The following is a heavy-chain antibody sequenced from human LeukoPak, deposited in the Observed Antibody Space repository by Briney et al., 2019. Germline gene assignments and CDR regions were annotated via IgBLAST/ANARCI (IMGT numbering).Heavy chain of an antibody. J-gene: IGHJ3*02. CDR3: ARHDYGGNEAFDI. CDR2: IYYSGST. CDR1: GGSISSYY. D-gene: IGHD4-23*01. Sequence: SETLSLTCTVSGGSISSYYWSWIRQPPGKGPEWIGYIYYSGSTNYNPSLKSRVTISVDTSKNQFSLKLSSVTAADTAVYYCARHDYGGNEAFDIWGQGTMVTVSS. V-gene: IGHV4-59*01.